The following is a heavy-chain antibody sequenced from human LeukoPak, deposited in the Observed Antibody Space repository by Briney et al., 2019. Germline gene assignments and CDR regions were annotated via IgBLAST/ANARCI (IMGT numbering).Heavy chain of an antibody. V-gene: IGHV3-23*01. D-gene: IGHD3-16*02. J-gene: IGHJ6*03. CDR1: GFTFSSNA. CDR2: ISGSAGST. Sequence: GSLRLSCAASGFTFSSNAMSWVRQAPGKGLEWVSAISGSAGSTYYAGSVKGRFTISRDNSKNTLYLQMNSLRAEDTAVYYCAKGRGDYIWGSYRDFYYMDVWGKGTTVTVSS. CDR3: AKGRGDYIWGSYRDFYYMDV.